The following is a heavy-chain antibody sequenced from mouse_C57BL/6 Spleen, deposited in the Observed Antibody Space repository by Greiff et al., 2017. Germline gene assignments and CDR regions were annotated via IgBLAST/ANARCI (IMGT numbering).Heavy chain of an antibody. Sequence: QVQLKQSGAELVRPGTSVKMSCKASGYTFTNYWIGWAKQRPGHGLEWIGDIYPGGGYTNYNEKFKGKATLTADKSSSTAYMQFSSLTSEDSAIYCCARSHITTVVVPFDYWGQGTTLTVSS. CDR2: IYPGGGYT. D-gene: IGHD1-1*01. CDR3: ARSHITTVVVPFDY. CDR1: GYTFTNYW. V-gene: IGHV1-63*01. J-gene: IGHJ2*01.